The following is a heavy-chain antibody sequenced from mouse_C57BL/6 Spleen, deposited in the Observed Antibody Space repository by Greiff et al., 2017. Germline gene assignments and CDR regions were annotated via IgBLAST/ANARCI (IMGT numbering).Heavy chain of an antibody. CDR1: GYTFNSYW. J-gene: IGHJ4*01. V-gene: IGHV1-72*01. CDR2: LAPNSGGT. CDR3: ASSGDARDY. Sequence: QVQLQQPGAELVKPGASVKLSCKASGYTFNSYWMHWVKQRPGRGLEWIGRLAPNSGGTKYNEKFKSKATLTVDHPSSTAYMQLSSLTSEDSAVDYCASSGDARDYWGQGTSVTVSS.